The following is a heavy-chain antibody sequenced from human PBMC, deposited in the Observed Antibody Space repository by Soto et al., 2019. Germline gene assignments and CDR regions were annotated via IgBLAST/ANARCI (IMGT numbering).Heavy chain of an antibody. CDR2: IIPISGRT. CDR3: ATRGTQGRWLEFADY. CDR1: GGTFSSLG. V-gene: IGHV1-69*01. Sequence: QVQLLQSGAEVKRPGSSVKVSCEASGGTFSSLGFTWVRQAPGQGLEWMGGIIPISGRTTFAQKFQGRVTITADEPTRATYMDLTTLTSDDTATYYCATRGTQGRWLEFADYWGQGTLVTVSS. D-gene: IGHD5-12*01. J-gene: IGHJ4*02.